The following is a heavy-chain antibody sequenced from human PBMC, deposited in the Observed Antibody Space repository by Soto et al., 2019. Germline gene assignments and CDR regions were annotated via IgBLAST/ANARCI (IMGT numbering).Heavy chain of an antibody. J-gene: IGHJ5*02. CDR1: GFSFDDYA. CDR3: AKGGSGSFIAPAGTGNWFVP. V-gene: IGHV3-9*01. CDR2: ISWNSRSI. Sequence: EVQLVESGGGLVQPGRSLRLSCAASGFSFDDYAMYWVRQAPGKGLEWVSVISWNSRSIGYADSVKGRFTISRDNAKNSLYLQMNSLRAEDTALYYCAKGGSGSFIAPAGTGNWFVPWGQGTLVTVSS. D-gene: IGHD6-13*01.